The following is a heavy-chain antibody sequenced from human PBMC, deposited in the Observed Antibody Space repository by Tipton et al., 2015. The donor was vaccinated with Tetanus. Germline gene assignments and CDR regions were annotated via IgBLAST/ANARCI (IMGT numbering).Heavy chain of an antibody. Sequence: TLSLTCAVSGGSISSSKLWSWVRQPPGKGLEWVGEMYDSGLTNHNPSLKSRVTLSVDTSKNQFSLKLNSVTAADTAMYYCARADYNLSRKGPFDSWGQGTLVLVSS. CDR1: GGSISSSKL. D-gene: IGHD3-10*01. CDR3: ARADYNLSRKGPFDS. CDR2: MYDSGLT. J-gene: IGHJ4*02. V-gene: IGHV4-4*02.